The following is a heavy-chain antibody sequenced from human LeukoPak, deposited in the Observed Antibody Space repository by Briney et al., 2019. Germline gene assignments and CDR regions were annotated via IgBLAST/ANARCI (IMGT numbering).Heavy chain of an antibody. V-gene: IGHV4-39*01. CDR1: GGSISSSKNY. CDR2: ISYSGTT. J-gene: IGHJ4*02. D-gene: IGHD5-24*01. Sequence: SETLSLTCTVSGGSISSSKNYWGWVRQPPGEGLEWFASISYSGTTYYNPSLKTRVTISVDTAKTQFSLKLSSVTAADTAVYYCARHGYNPFDFDYWGQGTRVTVSS. CDR3: ARHGYNPFDFDY.